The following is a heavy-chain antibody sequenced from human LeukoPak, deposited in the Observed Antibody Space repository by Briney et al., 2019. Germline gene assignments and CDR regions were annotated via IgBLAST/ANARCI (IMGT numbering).Heavy chain of an antibody. J-gene: IGHJ3*02. CDR3: ARDKRQLWFRELLLSDAFDI. CDR1: GFTFSDYY. Sequence: GGSLRLSCAASGFTFSDYYTSWIRQAPGKGLEWVSYISSSGSTIYYADSVKGRFTISRDNAKNSLYLQMNSLRAEDTAVYYCARDKRQLWFRELLLSDAFDIWGQGTMVTVSS. CDR2: ISSSGSTI. V-gene: IGHV3-11*01. D-gene: IGHD3-10*01.